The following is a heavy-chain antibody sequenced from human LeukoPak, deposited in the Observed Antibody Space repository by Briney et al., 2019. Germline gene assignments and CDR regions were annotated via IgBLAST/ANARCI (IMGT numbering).Heavy chain of an antibody. CDR3: ARDRGYGDYDWFDP. CDR1: GGSISGNSYY. Sequence: PSETLSLTCTVSGGSISGNSYYWGWIRQPPGKGLEWIGSIYYSGSTYYNPSLKSRVTISVDTSKNQFSLKLNSVTAADTAVYYCARDRGYGDYDWFDPWGQGTLVTVSS. D-gene: IGHD4-17*01. CDR2: IYYSGST. V-gene: IGHV4-39*07. J-gene: IGHJ5*02.